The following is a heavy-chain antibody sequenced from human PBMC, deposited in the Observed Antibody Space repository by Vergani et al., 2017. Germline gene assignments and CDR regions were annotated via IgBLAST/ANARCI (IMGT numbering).Heavy chain of an antibody. D-gene: IGHD2-2*01. Sequence: QVQVVQSGAEVKKSGASVKVSCKTSGYTFSNYYMHWVRQAPGQGLEWMGIINPSGGHTNYAQKFQGRVTMTRDTSTSTVYMELSNLRSDDTAVYYCARVGTSSNRDYFGYWGQGTLVTVSA. CDR1: GYTFSNYY. V-gene: IGHV1-46*01. J-gene: IGHJ4*02. CDR3: ARVGTSSNRDYFGY. CDR2: INPSGGHT.